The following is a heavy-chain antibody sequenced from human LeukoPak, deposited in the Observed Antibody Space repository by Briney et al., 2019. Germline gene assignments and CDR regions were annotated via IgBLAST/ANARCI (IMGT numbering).Heavy chain of an antibody. CDR1: GGTFRSYG. CDR2: IIPLFGTT. CDR3: ARVATHDDGSGTSMFYFDD. D-gene: IGHD6-19*01. J-gene: IGHJ4*02. Sequence: ASVKVSCKASGGTFRSYGITWVRQAPGRGLEWMGGIIPLFGTTDYAQKFQGRVSITADESTGTVYMGLSSLRSEDTAVYYCARVATHDDGSGTSMFYFDDWGQGTLVTVSS. V-gene: IGHV1-69*13.